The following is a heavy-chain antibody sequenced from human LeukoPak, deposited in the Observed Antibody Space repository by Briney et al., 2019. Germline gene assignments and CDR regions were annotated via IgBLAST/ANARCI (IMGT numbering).Heavy chain of an antibody. D-gene: IGHD6-13*01. CDR1: GFTFSSYA. CDR3: AKSTVAAAGHKRWKEY. J-gene: IGHJ4*02. Sequence: PAGGSLRLSCAASGFTFSSYAMSWVRQAPGKGLEWVSAISGSGGSTYYADSVKGRFTISRDNSKNTLYLQMNSLRAEDTAVYYCAKSTVAAAGHKRWKEYWGQGTLVTVSS. CDR2: ISGSGGST. V-gene: IGHV3-23*01.